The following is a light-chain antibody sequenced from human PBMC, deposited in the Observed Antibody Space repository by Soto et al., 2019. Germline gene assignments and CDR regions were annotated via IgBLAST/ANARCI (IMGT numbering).Light chain of an antibody. CDR3: QKYNSAPQT. V-gene: IGKV1-27*01. CDR2: AAS. J-gene: IGKJ1*01. Sequence: DIQMTQSPSSLSASVGDRVTITCRASQGISNFLAWYQQKPGKGPELLIYAASTLQSGVPSRFSGSGSGTDFTLTISSLQPEDVATYFCQKYNSAPQTFGQGTKVDNK. CDR1: QGISNF.